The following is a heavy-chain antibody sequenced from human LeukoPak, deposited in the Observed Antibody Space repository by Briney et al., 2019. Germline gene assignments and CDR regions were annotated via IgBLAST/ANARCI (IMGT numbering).Heavy chain of an antibody. D-gene: IGHD1-26*01. V-gene: IGHV3-23*01. CDR1: GFTFSSYA. J-gene: IGHJ4*02. Sequence: GGSLRLSCAASGFTFSSYAMSWVRQAPGKGLEWVSAISGSGGSTYYADSVKGRFTISRDNSKNTLYLQMNSLRAEDTAVYYCATSRLAGGGYPRHFDYWGQGTLVTVSS. CDR3: ATSRLAGGGYPRHFDY. CDR2: ISGSGGST.